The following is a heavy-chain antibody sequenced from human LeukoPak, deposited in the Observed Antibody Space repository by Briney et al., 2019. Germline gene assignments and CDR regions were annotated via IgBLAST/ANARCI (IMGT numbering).Heavy chain of an antibody. CDR3: ARYSYAYFDY. Sequence: SETLSLTRTVSGGSISSYYWSWIRQPPGKGLEWIGYIYHSGSTNYNPSLKSRVTISVDTSKNQFSLKLSSVTAGDTAVYFCARYSYAYFDYWGQGTLVTVSS. J-gene: IGHJ4*02. D-gene: IGHD5-18*01. CDR2: IYHSGST. V-gene: IGHV4-59*01. CDR1: GGSISSYY.